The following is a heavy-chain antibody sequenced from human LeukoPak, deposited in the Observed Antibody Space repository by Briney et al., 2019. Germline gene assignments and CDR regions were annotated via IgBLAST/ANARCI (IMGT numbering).Heavy chain of an antibody. CDR3: ANSKVPRESCSATSCYAGFGAFDI. CDR2: TSYDVSEK. J-gene: IGHJ3*02. V-gene: IGHV3-30*18. Sequence: PGGSLRLSCEASGFTFSGYGMHWARQGPGKGLEWVAATSYDVSEKYYGDSVKGRFTISRDNSKNTLYLQMNSLRSEDTAVYYCANSKVPRESCSATSCYAGFGAFDIWGHGTMVTVSS. CDR1: GFTFSGYG. D-gene: IGHD2-2*01.